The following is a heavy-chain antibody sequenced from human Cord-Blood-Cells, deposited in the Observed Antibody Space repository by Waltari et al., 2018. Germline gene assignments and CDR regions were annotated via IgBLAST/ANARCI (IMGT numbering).Heavy chain of an antibody. CDR2: ISGSGGST. J-gene: IGHJ4*02. CDR3: AKRRYYGSGSLDY. V-gene: IGHV3-23*01. Sequence: EVQLLESGGGLVQPGGSLRLSCAASGFTFSSYAMSCVRQAPGKGLEWVSAISGSGGSTYYADSVKGRFTISRDNSKNTLYLQMNSLRAEDTAVYYCAKRRYYGSGSLDYWGQGTLVTVSS. D-gene: IGHD3-10*01. CDR1: GFTFSSYA.